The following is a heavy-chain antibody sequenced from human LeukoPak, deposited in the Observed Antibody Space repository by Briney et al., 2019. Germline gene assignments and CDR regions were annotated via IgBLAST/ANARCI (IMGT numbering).Heavy chain of an antibody. CDR3: AKSPRIVGAIPNDY. CDR1: GFTFSSYA. CDR2: LSGSGGST. V-gene: IGHV3-23*01. D-gene: IGHD1-26*01. J-gene: IGHJ4*02. Sequence: GGSLRLSCAASGFTFSSYALSWVRQAPGKGLEGVSALSGSGGSTYYADSVKGRFTISRGNSKNTLYLQMNSLRAEDTAVYYCAKSPRIVGAIPNDYWGQGTLVTVSS.